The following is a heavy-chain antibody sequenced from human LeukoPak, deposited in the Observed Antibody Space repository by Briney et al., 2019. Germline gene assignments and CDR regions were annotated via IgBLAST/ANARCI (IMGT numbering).Heavy chain of an antibody. Sequence: GSLRLSCAASGFTFSSYWMSWIRQPPGKGLEWIGEINHSGSTNYNPSLKSRVTISVDTSKNQFSLKLSSVTAADTAVYYCARGVRNYYDSSGYYYRYYYYYMDVWGKGTTVTVSS. D-gene: IGHD3-22*01. V-gene: IGHV4-34*01. CDR3: ARGVRNYYDSSGYYYRYYYYYMDV. CDR2: INHSGST. CDR1: GFTFSSYW. J-gene: IGHJ6*03.